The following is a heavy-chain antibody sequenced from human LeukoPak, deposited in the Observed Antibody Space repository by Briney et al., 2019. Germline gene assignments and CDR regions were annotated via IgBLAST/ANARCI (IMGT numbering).Heavy chain of an antibody. V-gene: IGHV4-59*12. CDR3: TGDYTLSSYRFDY. J-gene: IGHJ4*02. CDR2: VYYSGST. CDR1: GFTFSSYA. Sequence: SGGSLRLSCAASGFTFSSYAMSWVRQPPGRGLEWIGYVYYSGSTTYNPSLKSRVTISLDTSKNQFSLKLKSMTAADTAVYYCTGDYTLSSYRFDYWGQGTLVTVSS. D-gene: IGHD3-9*01.